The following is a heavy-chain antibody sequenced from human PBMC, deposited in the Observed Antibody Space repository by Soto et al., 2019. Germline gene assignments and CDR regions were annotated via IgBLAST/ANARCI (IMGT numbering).Heavy chain of an antibody. CDR1: GFTFSDYY. V-gene: IGHV3-11*01. J-gene: IGHJ3*02. CDR3: ARDRQPRLSSDLRAFDI. Sequence: GGSLRLSCAASGFTFSDYYMSWIRQAPGKGLEWVSYISSSGSTIYYADSVKGRFTISRDNAKNSLYLQMNSLRAEDTAVYYCARDRQPRLSSDLRAFDIWGQGTMVTVSS. D-gene: IGHD2-21*01. CDR2: ISSSGSTI.